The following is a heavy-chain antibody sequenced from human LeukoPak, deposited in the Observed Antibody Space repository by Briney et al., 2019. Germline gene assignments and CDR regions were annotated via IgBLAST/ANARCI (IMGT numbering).Heavy chain of an antibody. CDR2: INPNSGGT. V-gene: IGHV1-2*02. CDR3: ARNQYSGSYSPRDGMDV. D-gene: IGHD1-26*01. J-gene: IGHJ6*04. Sequence: ASVKVSCKASGYTFTGYYMHWVRQAPRQGLEWMGWINPNSGGTNYAQKFQGRVTMTRDTSISTAYMELSRLRSDDTAVYYCARNQYSGSYSPRDGMDVWGKGTTVTVSS. CDR1: GYTFTGYY.